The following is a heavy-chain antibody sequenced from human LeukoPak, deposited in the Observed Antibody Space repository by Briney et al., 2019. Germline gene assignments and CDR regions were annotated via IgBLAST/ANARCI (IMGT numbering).Heavy chain of an antibody. Sequence: PSETLSLTCTVSGGSISSYYWSWIRQPPGKGLEWIGYIYYSGSTNYNPSLKSRVTISVDTSKNQFSLKLSSVTAADTAVYYCARWEVGATTFDPWGQGTLVIVSS. CDR3: ARWEVGATTFDP. V-gene: IGHV4-59*08. D-gene: IGHD1-26*01. J-gene: IGHJ5*02. CDR2: IYYSGST. CDR1: GGSISSYY.